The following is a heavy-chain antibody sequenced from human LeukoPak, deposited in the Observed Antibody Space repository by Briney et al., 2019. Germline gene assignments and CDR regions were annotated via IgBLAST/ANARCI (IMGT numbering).Heavy chain of an antibody. CDR1: VYSFTDYF. D-gene: IGHD3-10*01. CDR3: TTAGKFYYGSGSPSWFDP. Sequence: GASVNVSCKASVYSFTDYFMHWVQQAPGKGLEWMGRVNPEDGETIYGEKFQGRVTITADTSTDTAYMELSSLRSEDTAVYYCTTAGKFYYGSGSPSWFDPWGQGTLVTVSS. CDR2: VNPEDGET. V-gene: IGHV1-69-2*01. J-gene: IGHJ5*02.